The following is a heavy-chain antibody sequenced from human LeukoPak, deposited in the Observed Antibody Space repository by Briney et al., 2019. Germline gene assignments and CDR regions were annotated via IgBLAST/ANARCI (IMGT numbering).Heavy chain of an antibody. CDR1: GFTFKNYG. V-gene: IGHV3-30*18. D-gene: IGHD4-23*01. CDR3: AKASEYGVNGNWFDP. CDR2: ISYDGNDK. Sequence: GGSLRLSCVASGFTFKNYGMHWVRQAPGKGLEWVGVISYDGNDKYYANSVKGRFTISRDNSKNTLYLQVNSLRLEDTAVYYCAKASEYGVNGNWFDPWGQGTLVTVSS. J-gene: IGHJ5*02.